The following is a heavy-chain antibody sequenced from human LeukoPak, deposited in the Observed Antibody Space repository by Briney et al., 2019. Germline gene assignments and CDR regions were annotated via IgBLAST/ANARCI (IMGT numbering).Heavy chain of an antibody. CDR3: TKEHSSGWPTIDC. CDR2: INRNGGAI. J-gene: IGHJ4*02. D-gene: IGHD6-19*01. CDR1: GFTFAEYS. V-gene: IGHV3-43*01. Sequence: GGSLKLSCSASGFTFAEYSMHWVRQAPGKGLEWVSVINRNGGAIQYADSVKGRFIISRDNSKNSLYLQMNSLRTEDTALYYCTKEHSSGWPTIDCWGQGTLVTVSS.